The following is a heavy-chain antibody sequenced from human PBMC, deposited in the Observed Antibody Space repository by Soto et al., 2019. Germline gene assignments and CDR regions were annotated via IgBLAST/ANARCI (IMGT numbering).Heavy chain of an antibody. V-gene: IGHV1-69*04. D-gene: IGHD3-22*01. J-gene: IGHJ5*02. CDR3: AGDPDSHYNDSHASSYP. Sequence: SVKVSCKASGGTFSTYTITWVRQAPGQGLEWMGRIIPIIGIINYAQKFQGRVIITADKFTGTAYMELTRLRSDDTALYYCAGDPDSHYNDSHASSYPWGQGTLVTVS. CDR2: IIPIIGII. CDR1: GGTFSTYT.